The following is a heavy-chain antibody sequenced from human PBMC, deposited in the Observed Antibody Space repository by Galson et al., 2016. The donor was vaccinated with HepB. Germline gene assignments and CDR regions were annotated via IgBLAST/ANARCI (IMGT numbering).Heavy chain of an antibody. CDR2: IYWDDQK. D-gene: IGHD1-7*01. Sequence: PALVKPTQTLTLTCTFSGFSLMNSGVDVGWIRQPPGRALEWLALIYWDDQKRLSPYLKSTLTISKDTSKNQVVVTMTNIDPEDTATYYCAHTSSNYLTAMDVWGQGTTVTVSS. CDR1: GFSLMNSGVD. CDR3: AHTSSNYLTAMDV. V-gene: IGHV2-5*02. J-gene: IGHJ6*01.